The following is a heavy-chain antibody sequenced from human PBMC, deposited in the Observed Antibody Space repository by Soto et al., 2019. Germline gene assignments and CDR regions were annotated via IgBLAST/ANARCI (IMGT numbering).Heavy chain of an antibody. D-gene: IGHD6-19*01. CDR3: ARDLGIAVAETTGTSRGGVDY. V-gene: IGHV3-33*01. CDR1: GFTFSSYG. Sequence: GGSLRLSCAASGFTFSSYGMHWVRQAPGKGLEWVAVIWYDGSNKYYADSVKGRFTISRDNSKNTLYLQMNSLRAEDTAVYYCARDLGIAVAETTGTSRGGVDYWGQGTLVTVSS. J-gene: IGHJ4*02. CDR2: IWYDGSNK.